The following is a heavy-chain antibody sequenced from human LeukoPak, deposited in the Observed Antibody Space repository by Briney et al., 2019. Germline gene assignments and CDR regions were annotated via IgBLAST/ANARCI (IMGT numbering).Heavy chain of an antibody. D-gene: IGHD6-13*01. CDR1: GFTFNNYA. CDR2: ISRNGDST. CDR3: ARVREDTSSLGY. V-gene: IGHV3-64*01. Sequence: GGSLRLSCAASGFTFNNYAMHWVRQAPGKGLEYVSAISRNGDSTYYANSVKGRFTISRDNSKNTLYLQMGRLRAEDMAVYYCARVREDTSSLGYWGQGTLVTVS. J-gene: IGHJ4*02.